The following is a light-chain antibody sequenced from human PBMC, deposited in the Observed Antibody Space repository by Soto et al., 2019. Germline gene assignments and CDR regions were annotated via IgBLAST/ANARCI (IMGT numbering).Light chain of an antibody. Sequence: QSVLTQPASVSGYPGQSITISCTGTTSDVGSYNLVSWYQRHPGKAPKLMIYEGSKRPSGVSNRFSGSKSGNTASLTISGLQAEDEADYYCCSYAGSSTLAFGGGTKLTVL. CDR2: EGS. CDR3: CSYAGSSTLA. V-gene: IGLV2-23*01. CDR1: TSDVGSYNL. J-gene: IGLJ2*01.